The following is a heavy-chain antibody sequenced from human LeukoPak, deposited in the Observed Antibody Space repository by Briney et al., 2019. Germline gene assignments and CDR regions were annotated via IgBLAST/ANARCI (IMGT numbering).Heavy chain of an antibody. CDR1: GYTFTSYG. CDR3: ARDPRYCSSTSCYIDNWFDP. CDR2: ISAYNGNT. V-gene: IGHV1-18*01. Sequence: GASVKVSCKASGYTFTSYGISWVRQAPGQGLEWMGWISAYNGNTNYAQKLQGRVTMTTDTSTSTAYMELRSLRSDDTAVYYCARDPRYCSSTSCYIDNWFDPWGQGILVTVSS. J-gene: IGHJ5*02. D-gene: IGHD2-2*02.